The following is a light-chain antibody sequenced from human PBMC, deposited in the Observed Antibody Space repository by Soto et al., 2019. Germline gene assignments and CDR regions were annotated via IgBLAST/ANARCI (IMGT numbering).Light chain of an antibody. Sequence: DIQMTQSPSTLSASVGDRVTITCRASQSISSWLAWYQQKPGKAPKLLIYDASSWESGVPSRFSGSGSGTEFTLPISSLQPDDFATYYCQQYNSYSFTFGPGTKVDIK. CDR3: QQYNSYSFT. J-gene: IGKJ3*01. CDR1: QSISSW. V-gene: IGKV1-5*01. CDR2: DAS.